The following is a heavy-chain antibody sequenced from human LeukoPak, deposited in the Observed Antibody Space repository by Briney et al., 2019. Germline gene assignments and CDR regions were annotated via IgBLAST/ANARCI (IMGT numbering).Heavy chain of an antibody. V-gene: IGHV3-53*01. CDR3: ARTIVEAGFTDYFDY. D-gene: IGHD6-19*01. Sequence: PGGSLRLSCAASGFTVSSNYMSWVRQAPGRGLEWVSVIYSGGSTYYADSVEGRFTISRDNSKNMLYLQMNSLRAEDTAVYYCARTIVEAGFTDYFDYWGQGTLVSVSS. CDR2: IYSGGST. CDR1: GFTVSSNY. J-gene: IGHJ4*02.